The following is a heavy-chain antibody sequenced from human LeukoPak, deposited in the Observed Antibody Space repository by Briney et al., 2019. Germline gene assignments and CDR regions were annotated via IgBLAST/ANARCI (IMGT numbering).Heavy chain of an antibody. CDR1: GGSISSSSYY. CDR3: ARPAYYDGQDFDY. V-gene: IGHV4-39*01. J-gene: IGHJ4*02. CDR2: IYYSGST. Sequence: KPSETLSPTCTVSGGSISSSSYYWGWIRQPPGKGLEWIGSIYYSGSTYYNPSLKSRVTISVDTSKNQFSLKLSSVTAADTAVYYCARPAYYDGQDFDYWGQGTLVTVSS. D-gene: IGHD3-22*01.